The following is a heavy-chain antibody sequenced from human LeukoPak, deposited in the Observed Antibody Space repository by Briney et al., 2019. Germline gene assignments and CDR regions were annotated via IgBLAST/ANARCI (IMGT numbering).Heavy chain of an antibody. V-gene: IGHV4-59*11. Sequence: PSETLSLICAVSADSFSSHYWTWIRQPPGKGLEWIGYISYFGSTNYNPSLKSRVTISIDTSRNQFSLKLSSVTAADTAVYDCARSSIRGVISAFDIWGQGTMVTVSS. CDR1: ADSFSSHY. CDR2: ISYFGST. J-gene: IGHJ3*02. CDR3: ARSSIRGVISAFDI. D-gene: IGHD3-10*01.